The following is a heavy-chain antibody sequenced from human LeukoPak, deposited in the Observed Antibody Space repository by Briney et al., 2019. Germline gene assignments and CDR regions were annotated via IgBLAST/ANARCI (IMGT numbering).Heavy chain of an antibody. D-gene: IGHD5-18*01. CDR1: GYTFTGQF. CDR3: ARAGYSYGRGDYYYMDV. J-gene: IGHJ6*03. CDR2: IKPHSGAT. Sequence: ASVKVSCKSSGYTFTGQFMHWVRQAPGQGLEWMGLIKPHSGATNYAQQYQGRVTMTRDTSINTAYMDLSSLTSDDTAVYYCARAGYSYGRGDYYYMDVWGKGTTVTVSS. V-gene: IGHV1-2*02.